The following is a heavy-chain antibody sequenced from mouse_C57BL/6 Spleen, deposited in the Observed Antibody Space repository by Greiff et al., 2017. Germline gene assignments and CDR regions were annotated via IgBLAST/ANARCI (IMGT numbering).Heavy chain of an antibody. J-gene: IGHJ2*01. V-gene: IGHV1-82*01. CDR2: IYPGDGDT. D-gene: IGHD1-1*01. CDR1: GYAFSSSW. Sequence: QVQLQQSGPELVKPGASVKISCKASGYAFSSSWMNWVKQRPGKGLEWIGRIYPGDGDTNYNGKFKGKATLTADKSSSTAYMQLSSLTSEDSAVYFCAIITKDYWGQGTTLTVSS. CDR3: AIITKDY.